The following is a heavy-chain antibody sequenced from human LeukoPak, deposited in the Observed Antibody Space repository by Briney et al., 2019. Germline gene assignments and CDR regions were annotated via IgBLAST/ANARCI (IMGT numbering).Heavy chain of an antibody. CDR3: ARVASSGNDAFDI. CDR2: INPSGGST. D-gene: IGHD3-10*01. V-gene: IGHV1-46*01. J-gene: IGHJ3*02. Sequence: ASVTVSCKASGYTFTIYYIHWVRQAPGQGLEWMGIINPSGGSTSYAQKFQGRVTMTRDTSTSTVYMELSSLRSEDTAVYYCARVASSGNDAFDIWGQGTMVTVSS. CDR1: GYTFTIYY.